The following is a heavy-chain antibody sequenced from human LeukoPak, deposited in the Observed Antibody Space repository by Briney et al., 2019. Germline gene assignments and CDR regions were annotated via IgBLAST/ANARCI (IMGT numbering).Heavy chain of an antibody. CDR3: ARDFSETYSSGSMGWFDP. V-gene: IGHV1-3*01. CDR2: INAGNGNT. J-gene: IGHJ5*02. D-gene: IGHD6-25*01. Sequence: ASVKVSCKASGYTFTSYAMHWVRQAPGQRLEWMGWINAGNGNTKYSQKFQGRVTITRDTSASTAYMELSSLRSEDTAVYYCARDFSETYSSGSMGWFDPWGQGTLVTVSS. CDR1: GYTFTSYA.